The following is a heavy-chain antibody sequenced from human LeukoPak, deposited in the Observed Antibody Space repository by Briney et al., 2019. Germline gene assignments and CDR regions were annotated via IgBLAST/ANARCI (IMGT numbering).Heavy chain of an antibody. CDR1: GFTFSSYS. Sequence: PGGSLRLSCAASGFTFSSYSMNWVRQAPGKGLEWVSYISSSSSTIYYADSVKGRFTISRDNAKNSLYLPMNSLRAEDTAVYYCARDTSHIVVVTAIPGGSDYWGQGTLVTVSS. V-gene: IGHV3-48*01. CDR2: ISSSSSTI. CDR3: ARDTSHIVVVTAIPGGSDY. J-gene: IGHJ4*02. D-gene: IGHD2-21*02.